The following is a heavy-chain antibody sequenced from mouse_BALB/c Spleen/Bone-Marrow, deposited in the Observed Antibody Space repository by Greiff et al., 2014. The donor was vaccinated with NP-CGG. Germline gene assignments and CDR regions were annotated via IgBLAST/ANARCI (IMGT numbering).Heavy chain of an antibody. CDR2: VNPINGDT. J-gene: IGHJ1*01. CDR1: GYTFTDYY. D-gene: IGHD2-14*01. V-gene: IGHV1-26*01. Sequence: VQLQQSGPELVKPGASVKVSCKASGYTFTDYYMKWLKQSHGKSLEWIGDVNPINGDTFYNQKFKGKATLTVDKSSNTAYMQLDSLTSEDSAVYYCAMGVRLYWYFDVWGAGTTITVSS. CDR3: AMGVRLYWYFDV.